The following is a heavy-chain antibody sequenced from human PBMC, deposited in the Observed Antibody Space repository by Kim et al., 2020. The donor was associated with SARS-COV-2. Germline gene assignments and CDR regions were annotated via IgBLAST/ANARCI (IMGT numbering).Heavy chain of an antibody. V-gene: IGHV3-30*04. D-gene: IGHD2-15*01. CDR3: ARGRYSRGYCSGGSCSDFDY. CDR2: ISYDGSNK. J-gene: IGHJ4*02. CDR1: GFTFSSYA. Sequence: GGSLRLSCAASGFTFSSYAMHWVRQAPGKGLEWVAVISYDGSNKYYADSVKGRFTISRDNSKNTLYLQMNSLRAEDTAVYYCARGRYSRGYCSGGSCSDFDYWGQGTLVTVSS.